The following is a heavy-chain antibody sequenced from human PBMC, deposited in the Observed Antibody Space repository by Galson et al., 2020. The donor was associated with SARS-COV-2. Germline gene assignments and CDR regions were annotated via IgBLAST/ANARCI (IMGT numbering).Heavy chain of an antibody. V-gene: IGHV3-48*04. CDR2: ISTTSTTI. Sequence: GGSLRLSCEASGFAFNNHHMYWVRQAPGKGLEWISYISTTSTTIHYADSVKGRFTISRDNAKNSLFLQMNSLRSEDTAVYYCARDAVTTIVRDLSYWGQGFLVTVSP. CDR3: ARDAVTTIVRDLSY. CDR1: GFAFNNHH. D-gene: IGHD2-15*01. J-gene: IGHJ4*02.